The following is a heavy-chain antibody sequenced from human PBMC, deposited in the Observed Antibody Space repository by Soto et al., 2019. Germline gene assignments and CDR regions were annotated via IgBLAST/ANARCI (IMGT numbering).Heavy chain of an antibody. V-gene: IGHV4-59*01. CDR2: IYYSGST. CDR3: ARVRYGDYLFDY. Sequence: SETLSLTCTVSGGSISSYYWSWIRQPPGKGLEWIGYIYYSGSTNYNPSLKSRVTISVDTSKNQFSLKLSSVTAADTAVYYCARVRYGDYLFDYWGQGTLVTVSS. D-gene: IGHD4-17*01. CDR1: GGSISSYY. J-gene: IGHJ4*02.